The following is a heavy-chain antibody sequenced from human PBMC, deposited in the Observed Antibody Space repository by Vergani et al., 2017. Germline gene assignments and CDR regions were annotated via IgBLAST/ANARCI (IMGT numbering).Heavy chain of an antibody. V-gene: IGHV1-2*02. J-gene: IGHJ6*03. Sequence: QVQLVQSGAEVKKPGASVKVSCKASGYTFTGYYMHWVRQAPGQGLEWMGWINPNSGGTNYAQKFQGRVTMTRDTSISTAYMELSRLRSDDTAVYYCARGPPPANNYDSTSGYDYYMDVWGKGTTVTVSS. D-gene: IGHD3-22*01. CDR2: INPNSGGT. CDR1: GYTFTGYY. CDR3: ARGPPPANNYDSTSGYDYYMDV.